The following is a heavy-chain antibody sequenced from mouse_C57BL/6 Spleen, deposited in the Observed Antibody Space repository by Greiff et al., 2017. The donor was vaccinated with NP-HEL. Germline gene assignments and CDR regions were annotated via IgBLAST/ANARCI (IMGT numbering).Heavy chain of an antibody. J-gene: IGHJ1*03. CDR2: IYPGDGDT. CDR3: ARSWYYGSSLYWYFDV. D-gene: IGHD1-1*01. CDR1: GYAFSSYW. V-gene: IGHV1-80*01. Sequence: QVQLKESGAELVKPGASVKISCKASGYAFSSYWMNWVKQRPGKGLEWIGQIYPGDGDTNYNGKFKGKATLTADKSSSTAYMQLSSLTSEDSAVYFCARSWYYGSSLYWYFDVWGTGTTVTVSS.